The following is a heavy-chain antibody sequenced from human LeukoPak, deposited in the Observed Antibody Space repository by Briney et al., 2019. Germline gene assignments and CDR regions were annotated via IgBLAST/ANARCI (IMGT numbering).Heavy chain of an antibody. CDR2: IRSKANTYAT. V-gene: IGHV3-73*01. Sequence: GGSLKLSCAASGFTFSASAMHWVRQASGKGLEWVGRIRSKANTYATAYAASVKGRFTISRDDSKNTAYLQMNSLKTEDTAVYYCTGHKETRGFYYGSGSSPGMDVWGQGTTVTVSS. D-gene: IGHD3-10*01. CDR3: TGHKETRGFYYGSGSSPGMDV. J-gene: IGHJ6*02. CDR1: GFTFSASA.